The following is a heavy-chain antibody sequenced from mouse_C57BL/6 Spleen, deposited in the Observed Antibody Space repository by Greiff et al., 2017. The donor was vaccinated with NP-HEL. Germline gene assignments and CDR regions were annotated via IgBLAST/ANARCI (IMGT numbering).Heavy chain of an antibody. V-gene: IGHV5-6*01. CDR2: ISSGGSYT. CDR3: ARPYDYDGVLYFDD. D-gene: IGHD2-4*01. J-gene: IGHJ2*01. CDR1: GFTFSSYG. Sequence: EVMLVESGGDLVKPGGSLKLSCAASGFTFSSYGMSWVRQTPDKRLEWVATISSGGSYTYYPDSVKGRFTISRDNAKNTLYLQMSSLKSEDTAMYYCARPYDYDGVLYFDDWGQGTTLTVSS.